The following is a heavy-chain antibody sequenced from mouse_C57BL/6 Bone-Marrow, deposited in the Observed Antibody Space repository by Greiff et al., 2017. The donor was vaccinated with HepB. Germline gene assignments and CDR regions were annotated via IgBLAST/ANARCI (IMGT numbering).Heavy chain of an antibody. D-gene: IGHD2-3*01. CDR1: GFTFSDYY. J-gene: IGHJ3*01. CDR2: INYDGSST. Sequence: EVKLMESEGGLVQPGSSMKLSCTASGFTFSDYYMAWVRQVPEKGLEWVANINYDGSSTYYLDSLKSRFIISRDNAKNILYLQMSSLKSEDTATYYCARGRYDGYGAWFAYWGQGTLVTVSA. V-gene: IGHV5-16*01. CDR3: ARGRYDGYGAWFAY.